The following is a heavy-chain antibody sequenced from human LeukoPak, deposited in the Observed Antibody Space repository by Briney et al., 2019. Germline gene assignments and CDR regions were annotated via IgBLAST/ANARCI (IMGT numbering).Heavy chain of an antibody. V-gene: IGHV1-18*01. CDR1: GYTFTSYG. J-gene: IGHJ4*02. Sequence: ASVKVSCKASGYTFTSYGISWVRQAPGQGLEWVGWISGYNGDTNSARKLQGRVTMTTDTSTSTAYMELRRLISDDTAVYYCARDQRSSCSGGSCYYFDYWGQGTLVTVSP. D-gene: IGHD2-15*01. CDR3: ARDQRSSCSGGSCYYFDY. CDR2: ISGYNGDT.